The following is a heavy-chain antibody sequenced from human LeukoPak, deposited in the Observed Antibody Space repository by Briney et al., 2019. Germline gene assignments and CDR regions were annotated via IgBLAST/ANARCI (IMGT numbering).Heavy chain of an antibody. Sequence: PGGSLRLSCAASGFTFSNYRMNWVRQAPGKGLEWVSYISSSRNTIYYADSVKGRFTISRDNAENTLYLQMNSLRAEDTAVYYCVRLRSDSGSYEFDYWGQGTLVTVSS. CDR3: VRLRSDSGSYEFDY. D-gene: IGHD1-26*01. CDR1: GFTFSNYR. J-gene: IGHJ4*02. V-gene: IGHV3-48*01. CDR2: ISSSRNTI.